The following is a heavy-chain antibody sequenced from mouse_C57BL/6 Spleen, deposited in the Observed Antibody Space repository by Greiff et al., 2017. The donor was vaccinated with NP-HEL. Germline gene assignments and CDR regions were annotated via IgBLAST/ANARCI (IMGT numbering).Heavy chain of an antibody. J-gene: IGHJ2*01. CDR2: INPNNGGT. CDR1: GYTFTDYY. D-gene: IGHD2-3*01. CDR3: ARSDGLSGGFDY. Sequence: EVQLQQSGPELVKPGASVKISCKASGYTFTDYYMNWVKQSHGKSLEWIGDINPNNGGTSYNQKFKGKATLTVDKSSSTAYMELRSLTSEDSAVYYCARSDGLSGGFDYWGQGTTLTVSS. V-gene: IGHV1-26*01.